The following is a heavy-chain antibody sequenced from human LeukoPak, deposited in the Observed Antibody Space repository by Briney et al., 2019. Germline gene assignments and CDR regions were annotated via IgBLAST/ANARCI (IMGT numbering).Heavy chain of an antibody. CDR1: GYTFTGYY. Sequence: ASVKVSCKASGYTFTGYYIHWVRQAPGQGLEWMGWINPKSGGTNYAQKFQDRVTMTRDTSISTAYMELSRLTSDDTAVYYCAREYQYGFDYWGQGALVTVSS. CDR3: AREYQYGFDY. V-gene: IGHV1-2*02. J-gene: IGHJ4*02. D-gene: IGHD3-10*01. CDR2: INPKSGGT.